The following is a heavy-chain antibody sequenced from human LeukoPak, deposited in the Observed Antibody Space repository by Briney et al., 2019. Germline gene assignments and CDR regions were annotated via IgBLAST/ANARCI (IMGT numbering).Heavy chain of an antibody. CDR2: ISNSGAGT. D-gene: IGHD6-13*01. CDR3: AMGGSSWYQNFDY. J-gene: IGHJ4*02. V-gene: IGHV3-23*01. CDR1: GFTFSSYV. Sequence: GGSLRLSCAASGFTFSSYVMSWVRQTPGKGLEWVSGISNSGAGTYYADSAKGRFTISRDNSKNTLYLQMNDLRVEDTAVYYCAMGGSSWYQNFDYWGQGTLVTVSS.